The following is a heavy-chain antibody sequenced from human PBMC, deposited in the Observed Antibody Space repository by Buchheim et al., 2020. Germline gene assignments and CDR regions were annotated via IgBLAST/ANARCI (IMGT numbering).Heavy chain of an antibody. CDR2: INGRGDNT. CDR3: AKVGSSAYFFES. V-gene: IGHV3-23*01. CDR1: GFTFTSYL. J-gene: IGHJ4*02. Sequence: EVGLLESGGSLAQPGGSLILSCAASGFTFTSYLMMWFPQGPGKGLECVSTINGRGDNTYYADSVKGRFFISRDTSRNTIYLRMDSLRVEDTAIYYCAKVGSSAYFFESWGRGTL.